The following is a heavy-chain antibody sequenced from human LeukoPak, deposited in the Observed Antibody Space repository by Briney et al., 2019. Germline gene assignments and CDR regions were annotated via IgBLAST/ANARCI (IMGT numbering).Heavy chain of an antibody. V-gene: IGHV4-34*01. CDR1: GGSFSGYY. D-gene: IGHD2-21*02. CDR3: AVYCGGDCYSGVNNWFDP. J-gene: IGHJ5*02. CDR2: INHSGST. Sequence: PSETLSLTCAVYGGSFSGYYWSWIRQPPGKGLEWIGEINHSGSTNYNPSLKSRVTISVDTSKNQFSLKLSSVTAADTAVYYCAVYCGGDCYSGVNNWFDPWGQGTLVTVSS.